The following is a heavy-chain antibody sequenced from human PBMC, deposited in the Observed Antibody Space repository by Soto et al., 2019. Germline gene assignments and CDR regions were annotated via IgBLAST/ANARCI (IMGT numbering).Heavy chain of an antibody. CDR1: GFSFSTYP. CDR2: ISGSGTNT. CDR3: AKEKPTTTCFDS. D-gene: IGHD1-1*01. J-gene: IGHJ4*02. V-gene: IGHV3-23*01. Sequence: EVQLLESGGRLVQPGGSLRLSCVASGFSFSTYPMTWVRQAPGKGLEWVSLISGSGTNTYYAESVKGRFTISRDNSQNTLYLQMNTRRAEDTAVYYCAKEKPTTTCFDSWGQGTLVTVSS.